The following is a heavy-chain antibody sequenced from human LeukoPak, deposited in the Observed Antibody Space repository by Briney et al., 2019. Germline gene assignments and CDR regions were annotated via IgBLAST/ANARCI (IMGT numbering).Heavy chain of an antibody. J-gene: IGHJ1*01. CDR3: AREPSGGYCSSSSCSRYFQH. V-gene: IGHV3-21*01. CDR2: ISASDTYI. CDR1: GFTFSDYI. Sequence: GGSLRLSCAASGFTFSDYIMNWVRQAPGRGLEWVSSISASDTYINYADSLKGRFTISRDNAKNSLYLQMNSLRAEDTAVYYCAREPSGGYCSSSSCSRYFQHWGQGTLVTVSS. D-gene: IGHD2-2*01.